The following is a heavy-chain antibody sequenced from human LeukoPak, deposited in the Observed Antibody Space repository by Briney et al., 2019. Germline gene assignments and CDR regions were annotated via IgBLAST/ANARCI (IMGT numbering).Heavy chain of an antibody. V-gene: IGHV3-7*03. CDR2: IKQDGSEK. J-gene: IGHJ4*02. CDR3: ARDRGYSSGWYVY. CDR1: GFTFSSYW. Sequence: GGPLRLSCAASGFTFSSYWMSWVRQAPGKGLEWVANIKQDGSEKYYVDSVKGRFTISRDNAKNSLYLQMNSLRAEDTAVYYCARDRGYSSGWYVYWGQGTLVTVSS. D-gene: IGHD6-19*01.